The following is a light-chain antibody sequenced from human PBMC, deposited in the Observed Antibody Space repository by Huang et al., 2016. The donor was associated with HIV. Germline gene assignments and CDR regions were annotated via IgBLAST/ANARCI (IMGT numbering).Light chain of an antibody. V-gene: IGKV2-28*01. J-gene: IGKJ2*01. CDR2: LSS. CDR1: QSLLRSSGYND. Sequence: DIVMTQSPLSLPATPGAPAFISCNSSQSLLRSSGYNDLDWYLQKPGQSPQLLIYLSSHRASGVPDRFSGIGAGTDFTLRISRVEAEDVGVYYCMQGLQTPYTFGQGTNLEIK. CDR3: MQGLQTPYT.